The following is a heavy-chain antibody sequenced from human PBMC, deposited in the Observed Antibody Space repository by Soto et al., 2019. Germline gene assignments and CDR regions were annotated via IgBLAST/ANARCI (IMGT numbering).Heavy chain of an antibody. CDR3: AREKSVEIMTMTDAFDI. V-gene: IGHV1-3*01. Sequence: QVQLVQSGAEVQKPGASVKVSCKASGYTFTSYAIHWVRQAPGPRLEWMGWINAGNGNTQYSQKFQGRVTITRDTSASIDYMEVSSLRSADTALYYCAREKSVEIMTMTDAFDIWGQGTIVTVSS. D-gene: IGHD5-12*01. CDR1: GYTFTSYA. CDR2: INAGNGNT. J-gene: IGHJ3*02.